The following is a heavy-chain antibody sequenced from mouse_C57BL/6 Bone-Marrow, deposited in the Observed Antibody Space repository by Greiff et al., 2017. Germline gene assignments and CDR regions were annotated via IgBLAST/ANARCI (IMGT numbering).Heavy chain of an antibody. CDR1: GYTFTSYG. CDR2: IYPRSGNT. V-gene: IGHV1-81*01. CDR3: SSEGGFAY. J-gene: IGHJ3*01. Sequence: QVHVKQSGAELARPGASVKLSCNASGYTFTSYGISWVKQRTGQGLEWIGEIYPRSGNTYYNEKFKGKATLTADKSSSTAYMEIRRRTSEDSAVYFCSSEGGFAYWGQGTLVTVSA.